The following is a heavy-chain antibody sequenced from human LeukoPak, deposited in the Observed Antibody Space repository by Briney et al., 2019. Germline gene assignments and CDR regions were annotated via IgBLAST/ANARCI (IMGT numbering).Heavy chain of an antibody. J-gene: IGHJ4*02. CDR1: GGSISSSNYY. Sequence: SETLSLTCTVSGGSISSSNYYWGWIRQPPGKGLEFIGSISYSGSTYYKPSLKSRGTISVDSPRNQFSLRLTSLTAADTAVYYCARLVTVTTGDYFDYWGQGNLVTVSS. CDR3: ARLVTVTTGDYFDY. D-gene: IGHD4-17*01. CDR2: ISYSGST. V-gene: IGHV4-39*01.